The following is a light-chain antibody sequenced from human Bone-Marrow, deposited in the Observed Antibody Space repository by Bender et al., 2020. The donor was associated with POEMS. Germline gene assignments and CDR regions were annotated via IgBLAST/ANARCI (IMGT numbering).Light chain of an antibody. V-gene: IGLV2-8*01. CDR3: SSYAGSNNLGV. Sequence: QSALTQPASVSGSPGQSIIISCSGTSSDVGGYNSVSWYQQHPGKAPKLMIYEVNKRPSGVPDRFSGSQSGNTASLTVSGLQAEDEADYYCSSYAGSNNLGVFGGGTKLTVL. CDR2: EVN. J-gene: IGLJ3*02. CDR1: SSDVGGYNS.